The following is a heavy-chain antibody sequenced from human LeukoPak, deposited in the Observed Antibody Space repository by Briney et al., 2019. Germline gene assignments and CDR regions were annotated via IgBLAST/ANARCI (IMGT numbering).Heavy chain of an antibody. D-gene: IGHD6-6*01. Sequence: KSSETLSLTCTVSGVSISGYYWSWIRQPPGKGLEWIGDVHNGGSTTYHPSLQSRVTISVDTSKKQFSLKLRSVTAADSAVYYCARHSSLQGYYFDYWGRGTLVTVSS. CDR2: VHNGGST. CDR1: GVSISGYY. CDR3: ARHSSLQGYYFDY. J-gene: IGHJ4*02. V-gene: IGHV4-59*08.